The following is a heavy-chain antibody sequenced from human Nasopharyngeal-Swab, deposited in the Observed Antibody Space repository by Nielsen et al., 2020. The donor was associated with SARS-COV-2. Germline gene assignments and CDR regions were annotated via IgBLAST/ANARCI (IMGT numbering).Heavy chain of an antibody. CDR3: ARNQLLGSYYYYGMDV. CDR2: ISSSRSYI. CDR1: GFTFCSYG. Sequence: GGSLRLSCAASGFTFCSYGMNWVRPAPGKGPEWVSSISSSRSYIYYADSVKGRFTISRDNAKNSLYLQMNSLRAEDTAVYYCARNQLLGSYYYYGMDVWGQGTTVTVSS. J-gene: IGHJ6*02. V-gene: IGHV3-21*01. D-gene: IGHD2-2*01.